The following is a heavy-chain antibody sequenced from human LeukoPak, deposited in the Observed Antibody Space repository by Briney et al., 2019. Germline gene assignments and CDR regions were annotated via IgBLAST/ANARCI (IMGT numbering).Heavy chain of an antibody. Sequence: GESLKISCKGSGYSFTSYWIGWVRQMPGKGLEWMGIIYPGDSDTRYSPSFQGQVTISADKSISTAYLQWSSLKASDTAMYYCARSIGSSNYDPYYYYYGMDVWGQGTTVTVPS. CDR3: ARSIGSSNYDPYYYYYGMDV. J-gene: IGHJ6*02. CDR1: GYSFTSYW. CDR2: IYPGDSDT. D-gene: IGHD4-11*01. V-gene: IGHV5-51*01.